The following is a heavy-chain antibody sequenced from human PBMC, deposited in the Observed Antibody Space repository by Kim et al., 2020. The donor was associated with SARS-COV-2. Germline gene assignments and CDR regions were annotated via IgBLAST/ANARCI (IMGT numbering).Heavy chain of an antibody. V-gene: IGHV5-51*01. J-gene: IGHJ4*02. D-gene: IGHD3-22*01. CDR3: ARRYYDSSGFEYFDY. Sequence: GPYFQGQVTISADKSINTAYLQWSSLRASDTAMYYCARRYYDSSGFEYFDYWGQGTLVTVSS.